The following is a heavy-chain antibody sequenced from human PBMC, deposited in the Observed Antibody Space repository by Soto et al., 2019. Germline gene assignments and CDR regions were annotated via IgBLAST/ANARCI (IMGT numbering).Heavy chain of an antibody. Sequence: SETLSLTCAVYCGSFSGYYWSWIRQPPGKGLEWIGEINHSGSTNYNPSLKSRVTISVDTSKNQFSLKLSSVSAADTAVYYCARGVRDSYGSKWFDPWGQGNLVTVSS. D-gene: IGHD5-18*01. J-gene: IGHJ5*02. CDR2: INHSGST. CDR1: CGSFSGYY. V-gene: IGHV4-34*01. CDR3: ARGVRDSYGSKWFDP.